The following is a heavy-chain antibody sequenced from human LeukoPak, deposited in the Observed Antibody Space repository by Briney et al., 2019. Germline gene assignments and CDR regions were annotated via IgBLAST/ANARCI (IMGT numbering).Heavy chain of an antibody. J-gene: IGHJ3*02. CDR1: GFTFSTNA. CDR3: ARDYDYVWGSYRTDAFDI. Sequence: GGSLRLSCAASGFTFSTNAMNWVRQAPGKGLEWVSSISSSSSYIYYADSVKGRFTISRDNAKNPLYLQMNSLRAEDTAVYYCARDYDYVWGSYRTDAFDIWGQGTMVTVSS. V-gene: IGHV3-21*01. D-gene: IGHD3-16*02. CDR2: ISSSSSYI.